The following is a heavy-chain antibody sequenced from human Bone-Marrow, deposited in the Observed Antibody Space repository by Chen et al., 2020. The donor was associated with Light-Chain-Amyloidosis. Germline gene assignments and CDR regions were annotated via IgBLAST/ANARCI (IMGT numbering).Heavy chain of an antibody. D-gene: IGHD5-12*01. CDR3: ARRRDGYNFDY. CDR2: IYPDDSDA. J-gene: IGHJ4*02. Sequence: EVQLEQSGPEVKKPGESLKISCKGSGYTFPNYRIGWVRQMPGKGLEWMGVIYPDDSDARDSPSFEGQVTISADKSITTAYLQWRSLKASDTAMYYCARRRDGYNFDYWGQGTLVTVSS. CDR1: GYTFPNYR. V-gene: IGHV5-51*01.